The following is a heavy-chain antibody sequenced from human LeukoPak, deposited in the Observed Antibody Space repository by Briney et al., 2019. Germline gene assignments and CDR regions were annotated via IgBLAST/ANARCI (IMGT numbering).Heavy chain of an antibody. V-gene: IGHV3-9*01. CDR2: ISWNSGSI. CDR1: GFTFDDYA. J-gene: IGHJ3*02. D-gene: IGHD2-2*01. CDR3: AKDDTTRGYCSSTSCSSGAFDI. Sequence: GRSLRLSCAASGFTFDDYAMHWVRQAPGKGLEGVSGISWNSGSIGYADSVKGRFPISRDNAKNSLYLQINTLRAEAPALYYCAKDDTTRGYCSSTSCSSGAFDIWGQGTMVTVSS.